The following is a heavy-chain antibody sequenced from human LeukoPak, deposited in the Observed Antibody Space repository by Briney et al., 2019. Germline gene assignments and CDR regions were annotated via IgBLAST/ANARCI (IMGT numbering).Heavy chain of an antibody. V-gene: IGHV4-34*01. CDR1: GGSFSGYY. CDR2: INHSGST. CDR3: ARADGSRNGMDV. D-gene: IGHD5-24*01. J-gene: IGHJ6*02. Sequence: PSETLSLTCAVYGGSFSGYYWSWIRQPPGKGLEWIGEINHSGSTNHNPSLKGRVTISLDTSKNQLSLRLSSVTAADTAVYYCARADGSRNGMDVWGQGTTVTVSS.